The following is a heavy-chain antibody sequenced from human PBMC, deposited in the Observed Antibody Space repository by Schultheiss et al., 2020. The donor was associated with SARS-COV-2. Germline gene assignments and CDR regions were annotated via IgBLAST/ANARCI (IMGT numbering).Heavy chain of an antibody. D-gene: IGHD2-2*01. J-gene: IGHJ6*02. CDR2: INSDGSST. CDR1: GFTFSSYW. CDR3: AREHYTSYAPYYGMDV. V-gene: IGHV3-74*01. Sequence: GESLKISCAASGFTFSSYWMHWVRQAPGKGLVWVSRINSDGSSTSYADSVKGRFTISRDNAKNTLYLQMNSLRAEDTAVYYCAREHYTSYAPYYGMDVWGQGTTVTSP.